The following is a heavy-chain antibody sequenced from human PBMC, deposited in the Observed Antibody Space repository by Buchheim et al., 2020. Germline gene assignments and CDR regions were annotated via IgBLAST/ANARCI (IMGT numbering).Heavy chain of an antibody. CDR2: INPSGGRP. CDR1: GYTFSTSS. J-gene: IGHJ4*02. CDR3: ARDYYEVPEF. Sequence: QVQLVQSGPELKKPGASVKVSCKASGYTFSTSSMHWVRQAPGQGLEWMGIINPSGGRPTYAQTFQGRGTLTNDTSTTTVYMELSSLTSEDTAFYYCARDYYEVPEFWGQGTL. V-gene: IGHV1-46*01. D-gene: IGHD3-22*01.